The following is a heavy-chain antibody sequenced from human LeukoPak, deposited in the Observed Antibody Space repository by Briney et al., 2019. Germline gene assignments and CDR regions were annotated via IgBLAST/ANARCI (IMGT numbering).Heavy chain of an antibody. CDR2: IRYDGRIK. V-gene: IGHV3-30*02. J-gene: IGHJ4*02. CDR3: ATLRTYYYDSSGYSGDY. Sequence: GGSLRLSCAASGFTFSSYGMHWVRQAPGKGLEWVAFIRYDGRIKYYADSVKGRFTISRDNSKNTLYLQMNSLRAEDTAVYYCATLRTYYYDSSGYSGDYWGQGTLVTVSS. CDR1: GFTFSSYG. D-gene: IGHD3-22*01.